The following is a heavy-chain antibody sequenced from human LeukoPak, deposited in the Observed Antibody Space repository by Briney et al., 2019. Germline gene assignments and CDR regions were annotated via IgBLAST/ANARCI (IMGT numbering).Heavy chain of an antibody. D-gene: IGHD6-13*01. V-gene: IGHV1-46*01. CDR3: ATGITGYSSSWYYYYYGMDV. J-gene: IGHJ6*02. Sequence: ASVKVSCKASGYTFTSYYMHWVRQAPGQGLEWMGIINPSGGSTSYARKFQGRVTMTRDTSTSTVYMELSSLRSEDTAVYYCATGITGYSSSWYYYYYGMDVWGQGTTVTVSS. CDR1: GYTFTSYY. CDR2: INPSGGST.